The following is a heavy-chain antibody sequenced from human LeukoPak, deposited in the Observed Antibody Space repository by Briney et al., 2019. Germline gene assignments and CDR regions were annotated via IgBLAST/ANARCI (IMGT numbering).Heavy chain of an antibody. CDR3: ARDHDYDILRGYMDV. D-gene: IGHD3-9*01. V-gene: IGHV1-2*02. CDR2: INPNSGGT. CDR1: GYTFTGYY. Sequence: ASVKVSCKASGYTFTGYYMHWVRQAPGQGLEWMGWINPNSGGTNYAQKFQGRVTMTRDTSISTAYMELSGLRSDDTAVYYCARDHDYDILRGYMDVWGKGTTVTISS. J-gene: IGHJ6*03.